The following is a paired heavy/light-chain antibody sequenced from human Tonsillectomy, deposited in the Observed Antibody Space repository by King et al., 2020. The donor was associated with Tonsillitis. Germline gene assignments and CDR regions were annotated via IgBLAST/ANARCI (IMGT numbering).Light chain of an antibody. CDR3: ATWDNSLNLVM. J-gene: IGLJ3*02. V-gene: IGLV1-51*02. Sequence: QSVLTQPPSVSAAPGQKVTISCSGSSSNIGNNYVSWYQQLPGTAPKLLIYEIDKRPSGIPDRFSGSKSGTSATLGITGLQTGDEADYFCATWDNSLNLVMFGGGTMLTVL. CDR1: SSNIGNNY. CDR2: EID.
Heavy chain of an antibody. CDR2: IYYTGTI. J-gene: IGHJ4*02. CDR3: ARHKKNYGSEEIDY. Sequence: QVQLQESGPGLVKPSQTLSLTCSVSGGSISSGGYYWSWIRQHPGKALEWIAYIYYTGTIYYNPSLKSRVTMSVDTPKNQFSLKMSSVTAADTAVYYCARHKKNYGSEEIDYWGQGTLVTVSS. CDR1: GGSISSGGYY. D-gene: IGHD3-10*01. V-gene: IGHV4-31*03.